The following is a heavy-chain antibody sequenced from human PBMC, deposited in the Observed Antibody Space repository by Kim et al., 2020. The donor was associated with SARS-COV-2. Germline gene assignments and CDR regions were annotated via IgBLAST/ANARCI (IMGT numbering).Heavy chain of an antibody. CDR2: ISSSGSTI. J-gene: IGHJ4*02. D-gene: IGHD3-22*01. CDR1: GFTFSSYE. CDR3: ASTPQGPYDSSEGRTQMLQGGPVDY. Sequence: GGSLRLSCAASGFTFSSYEMNWVRQAPGKGLEWVSYISSSGSTIYYADSVKGRFTISRDNAKNSLYLQMNSLRAEDTAVYYCASTPQGPYDSSEGRTQMLQGGPVDYWGQGTLVTVSS. V-gene: IGHV3-48*03.